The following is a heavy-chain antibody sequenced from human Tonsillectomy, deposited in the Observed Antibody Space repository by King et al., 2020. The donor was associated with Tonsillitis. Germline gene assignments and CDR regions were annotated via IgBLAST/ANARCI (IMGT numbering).Heavy chain of an antibody. D-gene: IGHD3-16*01. CDR2: ITWNSDTL. CDR3: ARRQDVDRHFGF. CDR1: GFTFDDYA. Sequence: VQLVESGGGLVQPGRSLRLSCAASGFTFDDYAMHWVRQAPGKGLEWVSGITWNSDTLNYADSVKGRFTISRDNARNSLYLQMNSLTIEDTAFYYCARRQDVDRHFGFWGQGPLVTVSS. V-gene: IGHV3-9*01. J-gene: IGHJ4*02.